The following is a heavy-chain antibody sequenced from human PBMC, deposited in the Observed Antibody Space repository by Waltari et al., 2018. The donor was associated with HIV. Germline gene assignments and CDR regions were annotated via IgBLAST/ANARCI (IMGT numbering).Heavy chain of an antibody. CDR1: EFGFSHDY. CDR3: VRGSFWGGYYFDY. CDR2: SRNKPNNYTT. D-gene: IGHD3-16*01. V-gene: IGHV3-72*01. Sequence: EVQLLESGGGLAQPGVSLRLSVAASEFGFSHDYMDWVRQTPGKGLEWMGRSRNKPNNYTTEYAASVKGRFTISRDDSKNSLYLLMNSLKTEDTAMYYCVRGSFWGGYYFDYWGQGTLVTVSS. J-gene: IGHJ4*02.